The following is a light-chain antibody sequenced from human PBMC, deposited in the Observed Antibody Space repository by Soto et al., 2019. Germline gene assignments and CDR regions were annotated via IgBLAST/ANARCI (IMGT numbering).Light chain of an antibody. CDR1: QSISSY. V-gene: IGKV1-39*01. J-gene: IGKJ4*01. Sequence: DIQMTQSPSSLSASVGDRVTITCRASQSISSYLNWYQQKPGKAPKLLIYAASSLQSGVPSRVSGSGSGTDYTLTISSLQPEDFATYYCQQSYSTPPLTFCGGTKVQIK. CDR2: AAS. CDR3: QQSYSTPPLT.